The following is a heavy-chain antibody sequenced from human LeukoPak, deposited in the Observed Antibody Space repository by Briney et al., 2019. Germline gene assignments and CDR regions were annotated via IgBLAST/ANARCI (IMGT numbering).Heavy chain of an antibody. CDR3: AKDQWNPDY. CDR2: VWDDGSSQ. Sequence: GGSLRLSCAASGFTFNSYGMHWVRQAPGKGLEWVAVVWDDGSSQNYADSVKGRFTISRDNSKNMLYLQMNSLRAEDTAVYYCAKDQWNPDYWGQGTLVSVSS. V-gene: IGHV3-33*06. J-gene: IGHJ4*02. CDR1: GFTFNSYG. D-gene: IGHD6-19*01.